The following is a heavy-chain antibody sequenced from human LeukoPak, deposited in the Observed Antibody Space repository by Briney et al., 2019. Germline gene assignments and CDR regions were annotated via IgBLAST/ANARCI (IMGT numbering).Heavy chain of an antibody. D-gene: IGHD3-10*01. CDR2: IRYDGSSS. CDR3: AKKYYYGSGTKTYGMDV. Sequence: PGGSLRLSCEVSGVMFNTFGMHWVRQAPGKGLEWVAFIRYDGSSSFYADSVKGRFTISRDNSKNTLYLQMNSLRAEDTAVYYCAKKYYYGSGTKTYGMDVWGQGTTVTVSS. V-gene: IGHV3-30*02. J-gene: IGHJ6*02. CDR1: GVMFNTFG.